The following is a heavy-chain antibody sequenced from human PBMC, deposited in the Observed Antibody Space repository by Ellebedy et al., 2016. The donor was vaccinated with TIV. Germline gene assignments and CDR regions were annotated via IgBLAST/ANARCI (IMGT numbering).Heavy chain of an antibody. J-gene: IGHJ5*02. CDR2: IYQDGGVQ. D-gene: IGHD4-17*01. CDR3: ARRGSYGDYAVQINSWFDT. V-gene: IGHV3-7*01. CDR1: GFSFRSYW. Sequence: GESLKISCAASGFSFRSYWMSWVRQAPGKGLEWVANIYQDGGVQYYVDSVKGRFTISRANADNSLFLQMNSLRAEETAVYYCARRGSYGDYAVQINSWFDTWGRGTLVAVSS.